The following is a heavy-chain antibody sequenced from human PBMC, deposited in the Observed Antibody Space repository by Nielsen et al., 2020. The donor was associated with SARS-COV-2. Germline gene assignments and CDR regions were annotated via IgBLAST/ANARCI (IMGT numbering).Heavy chain of an antibody. D-gene: IGHD3-10*01. J-gene: IGHJ4*02. CDR2: IKSRPDGGTT. CDR3: TTDPAPRGSGY. Sequence: GSLRLSCVVSGFTFSNAWMSWVRQAPGKGLEWVGRIKSRPDGGTTDFAAPVKDRFTISRDDSKNTLYLQMNSLKTEDTAFYYCTTDPAPRGSGYWGQGTLVTVSS. V-gene: IGHV3-15*01. CDR1: GFTFSNAW.